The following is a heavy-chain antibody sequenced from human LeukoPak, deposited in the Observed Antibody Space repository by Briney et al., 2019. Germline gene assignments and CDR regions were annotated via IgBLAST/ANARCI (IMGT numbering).Heavy chain of an antibody. J-gene: IGHJ4*02. V-gene: IGHV3-74*01. CDR3: ARDLRDYYDSSGYLFDY. D-gene: IGHD3-22*01. CDR1: GFTFSTYA. CDR2: INSDGSST. Sequence: GRSLRLSCAASGFTFSTYAMHWVRQAPGKGLVWVSRINSDGSSTSYADSVKGRFTISRDNAKNTLYLQMNSLRAEDTAVYYCARDLRDYYDSSGYLFDYWGQGTLVTVSS.